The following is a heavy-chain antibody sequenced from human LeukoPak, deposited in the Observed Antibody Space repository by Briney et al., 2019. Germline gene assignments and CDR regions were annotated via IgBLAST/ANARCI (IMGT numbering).Heavy chain of an antibody. J-gene: IGHJ4*02. CDR2: IYYSGST. CDR1: GGSISSGGYY. D-gene: IGHD2-2*01. CDR3: AREGGYCSSTSCYHPAFDY. V-gene: IGHV4-31*03. Sequence: SETLSLTCTVSGGSISSGGYYWSWIRQHPGKGLEWIGYIYYSGSTYYNPSLKSRVTISVDTSKNQFSLKLSSVTAAGTAVYYCAREGGYCSSTSCYHPAFDYWGQGTLVTVSS.